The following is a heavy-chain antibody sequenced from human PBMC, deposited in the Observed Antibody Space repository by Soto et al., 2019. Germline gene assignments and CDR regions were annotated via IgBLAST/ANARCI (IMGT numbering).Heavy chain of an antibody. V-gene: IGHV3-23*01. CDR3: AKENGYSSSWFEFDY. Sequence: GGSLRLSCAASGFIFSTSAMNWVRQAPGKGLEWVSAISGSGGSTYYADSVKGRFTISRDNSKNTLYLQMNSLRAEDTAVYYCAKENGYSSSWFEFDYWGQGTLVTVSS. J-gene: IGHJ4*02. CDR1: GFIFSTSA. D-gene: IGHD6-13*01. CDR2: ISGSGGST.